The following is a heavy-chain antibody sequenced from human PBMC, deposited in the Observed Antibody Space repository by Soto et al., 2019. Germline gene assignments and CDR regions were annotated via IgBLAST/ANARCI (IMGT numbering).Heavy chain of an antibody. D-gene: IGHD3-22*01. CDR3: AHRSLYYDSSGYYWSGGAFDI. J-gene: IGHJ3*02. V-gene: IGHV2-5*02. Sequence: QITLKESGPTLVKPTQTLTLTCTFSGFSLSTSGVGVGWIRQPPGKSLDWLALIYWDDDKRYSPSLKSRLTTNKDTTKNQLVLTMTNMDPVDTATYYCAHRSLYYDSSGYYWSGGAFDIWGQGTMVTVSS. CDR2: IYWDDDK. CDR1: GFSLSTSGVG.